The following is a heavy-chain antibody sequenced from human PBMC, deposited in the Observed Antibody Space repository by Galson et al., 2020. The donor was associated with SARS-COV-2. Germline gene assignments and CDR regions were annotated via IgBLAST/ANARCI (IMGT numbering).Heavy chain of an antibody. D-gene: IGHD6-13*01. V-gene: IGHV4-34*01. J-gene: IGHJ6*02. Sequence: SETLSLTCAVYGGSFSGYYWSWIRQPTGKGLEWIGEINHSGSTNYNPSLKSRVTISVDTSKNQFSLKLSSVTAADTAVYYCARASIAAAGTEINYYDYGMDVWGQGTTVTVSS. CDR3: ARASIAAAGTEINYYDYGMDV. CDR1: GGSFSGYY. CDR2: INHSGST.